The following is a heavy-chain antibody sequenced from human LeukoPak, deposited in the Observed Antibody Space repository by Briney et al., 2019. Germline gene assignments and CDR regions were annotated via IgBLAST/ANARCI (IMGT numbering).Heavy chain of an antibody. CDR2: INGNGDST. Sequence: GGSLRLSCAASGFTFSNYAMNWVRQAPGKGLEWVSAINGNGDSTYYADSVKGRFTISRDNSKNTLYLQVNSLRAEDTAVYYCARAMDVWGKGTTVTISS. V-gene: IGHV3-23*01. J-gene: IGHJ6*03. CDR1: GFTFSNYA. CDR3: ARAMDV.